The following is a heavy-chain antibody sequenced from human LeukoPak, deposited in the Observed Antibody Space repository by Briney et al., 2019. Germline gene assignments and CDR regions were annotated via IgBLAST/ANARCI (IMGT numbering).Heavy chain of an antibody. CDR1: GFTFSNAW. D-gene: IGHD6-6*01. CDR2: IKSKTDGGTT. CDR3: RTYTSSSGFDY. J-gene: IGHJ4*02. Sequence: KSGGSLRLSCAASGFTFSNAWMSWVRQAPGKGLEWVGRIKSKTDGGTTDYAAPVRGRFTISRDDPKNTLYLQMNSLKTEDSAMYYCRTYTSSSGFDYWGQGTLVTVSS. V-gene: IGHV3-15*01.